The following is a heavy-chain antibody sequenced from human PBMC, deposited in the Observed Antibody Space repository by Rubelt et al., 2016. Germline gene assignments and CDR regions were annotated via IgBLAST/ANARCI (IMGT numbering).Heavy chain of an antibody. V-gene: IGHV3-23*01. D-gene: IGHD2-2*02. CDR2: IGGSGDTT. CDR3: AKDRARIPPGDTDY. Sequence: GKGLEWVSGIGGSGDTTYYADSVKGRFTISRDNSKNTVDLQMNSLRAEDTAVYYCAKDRARIPPGDTDYWGQGTLVTVSS. J-gene: IGHJ4*02.